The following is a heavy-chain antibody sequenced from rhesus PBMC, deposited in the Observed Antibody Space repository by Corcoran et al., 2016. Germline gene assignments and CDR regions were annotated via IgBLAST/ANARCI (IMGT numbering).Heavy chain of an antibody. CDR1: GFTFSSYG. Sequence: EVQLVESGGGLVQPGGSLRLSCAASGFTFSSYGMHWVRQAPGKGLEWVSAINSEGGSTYYADSVQARFTISRYNSKNTLSLQMNSLSAEDTAVYYCAKELPYSSSYAFDYCGQGVLVTVSS. J-gene: IGHJ4*01. CDR2: INSEGGST. D-gene: IGHD6-43*01. CDR3: AKELPYSSSYAFDY. V-gene: IGHV3S5*01.